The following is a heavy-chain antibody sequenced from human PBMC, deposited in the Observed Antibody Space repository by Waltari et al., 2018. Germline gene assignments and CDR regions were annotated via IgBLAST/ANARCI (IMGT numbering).Heavy chain of an antibody. J-gene: IGHJ4*02. Sequence: QVQLQESGPGLVKPSQTLSLTCTVSGDSISRGSSYWTWIRQPAGKGLDWIGHIYKSGSTNYNPSLKTRLSISMNKSNNQLSLTLKSVTAADTAVYYCARDRGPDVNEAMGLDYWGQGTRVTVSS. V-gene: IGHV4-61*02. CDR1: GDSISRGSSY. CDR2: IYKSGST. CDR3: ARDRGPDVNEAMGLDY. D-gene: IGHD3-10*01.